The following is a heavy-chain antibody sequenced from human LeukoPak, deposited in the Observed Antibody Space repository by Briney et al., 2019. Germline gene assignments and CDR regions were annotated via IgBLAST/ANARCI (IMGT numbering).Heavy chain of an antibody. CDR1: GGSFSGYY. J-gene: IGHJ4*02. V-gene: IGHV4-34*01. Sequence: SETLSLTCAVYGGSFSGYYWSWIRQPPGKGLEWIGEINHSGSTNYNPSLKSRVTISVDTSKNQFSLKLSSVTAEDTAVYYCARGSPVYFPHPKHFDYWGQGTLVTVSS. D-gene: IGHD3-10*01. CDR3: ARGSPVYFPHPKHFDY. CDR2: INHSGST.